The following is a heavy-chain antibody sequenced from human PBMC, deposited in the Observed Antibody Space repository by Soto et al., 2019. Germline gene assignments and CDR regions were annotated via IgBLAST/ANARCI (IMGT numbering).Heavy chain of an antibody. CDR1: GFTFSSYA. D-gene: IGHD6-6*01. V-gene: IGHV3-30-3*01. CDR3: ARDRGGMGYSSSSVYYYGMDV. CDR2: ISYDGSNK. Sequence: QVQLVESGGGVVQPGRSLRLSCAASGFTFSSYAMHWVRQAPGKGLEWVAVISYDGSNKYYADSVKGRFTISRDNSKNTLYLQMNSLRAEDTAVYYCARDRGGMGYSSSSVYYYGMDVWGQGTTVTVSS. J-gene: IGHJ6*02.